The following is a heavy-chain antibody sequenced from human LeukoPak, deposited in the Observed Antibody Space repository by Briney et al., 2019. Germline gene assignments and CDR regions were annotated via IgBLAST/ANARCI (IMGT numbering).Heavy chain of an antibody. J-gene: IGHJ5*02. D-gene: IGHD6-19*01. V-gene: IGHV4-59*01. CDR3: ARERTIAVAGTSVFDP. CDR1: GGSISSYY. Sequence: SSETLSLTCSVSGGSISSYYWSWIRQPPGKGLEWTGYMHYSGSTKYNPSLKSRVTISVDTSKNQFSLKLSSVTAADTAVYYCARERTIAVAGTSVFDPWGQGTLVTVSS. CDR2: MHYSGST.